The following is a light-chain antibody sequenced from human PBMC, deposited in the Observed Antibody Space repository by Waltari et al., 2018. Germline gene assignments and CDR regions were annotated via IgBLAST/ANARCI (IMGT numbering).Light chain of an antibody. CDR3: QQHSTWPS. V-gene: IGKV3-15*01. CDR1: QSVGTK. J-gene: IGKJ4*01. CDR2: NVS. Sequence: EIVMTQSPATLSVLPGERATLSCRASQSVGTKLAWYQQTPGQAPRLLIYNVSTRAIDIPFRFSGSVSATEFTLTISSLQSEDFALYFCQQHSTWPSFGGGTKVEIK.